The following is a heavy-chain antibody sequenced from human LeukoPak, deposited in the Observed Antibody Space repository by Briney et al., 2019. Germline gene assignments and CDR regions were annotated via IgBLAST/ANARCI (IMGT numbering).Heavy chain of an antibody. CDR1: GYTFTGYY. V-gene: IGHV1-2*02. J-gene: IGHJ4*02. Sequence: ASVKVSCKASGYTFTGYYMHWVRQAPGQGLEWMGWINPNSGGTRYTQKFQGRVTLTRDTSISTAYMELSRLTSDDTAVYYCATEMTNFYDSSGYSKHFDYWGQGTLVTVSS. CDR3: ATEMTNFYDSSGYSKHFDY. CDR2: INPNSGGT. D-gene: IGHD3-22*01.